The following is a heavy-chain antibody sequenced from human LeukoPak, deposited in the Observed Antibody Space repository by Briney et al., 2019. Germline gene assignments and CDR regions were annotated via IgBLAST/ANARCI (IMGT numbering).Heavy chain of an antibody. D-gene: IGHD3-10*01. CDR2: LSYDGSNE. V-gene: IGHV3-30*03. CDR1: GFPFSSYG. CDR3: AGSWFYRDYFEY. Sequence: GGSLRLSCAASGFPFSSYGMHWVRQAPGKGLEWVAVLSYDGSNEYYADSVKGRFTISGDNSKNTLCLQMNSLRVEDTAVYYCAGSWFYRDYFEYWGQGTLVTVSS. J-gene: IGHJ4*02.